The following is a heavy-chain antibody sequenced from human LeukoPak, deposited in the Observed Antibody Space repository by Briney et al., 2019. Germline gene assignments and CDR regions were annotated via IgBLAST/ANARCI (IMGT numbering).Heavy chain of an antibody. CDR1: GDGVSSNNAA. V-gene: IGHV6-1*01. CDR3: ARGGGYSFDF. J-gene: IGHJ4*02. Sequence: SQTLSLTCAISGDGVSSNNAAWNWIRQSPSRGLEWLGRTYYRSKWHNDYAISLTSRITVNPDTSRNQFSLQLTSVTPEDTAVYFCARGGGYSFDFWGQGTLVTVSS. CDR2: TYYRSKWHN. D-gene: IGHD1-26*01.